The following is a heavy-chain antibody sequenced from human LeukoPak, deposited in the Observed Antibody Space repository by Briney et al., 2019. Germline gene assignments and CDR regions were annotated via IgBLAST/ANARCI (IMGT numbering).Heavy chain of an antibody. CDR1: GDRFTSYW. J-gene: IGHJ4*02. D-gene: IGHD5-18*01. CDR2: IYPGDSDT. Sequence: GESLKISCKGSGDRFTSYWIGWVGQMPGKGLEWMGIIYPGDSDTRYSPSFQGQVTISAGPSISTAYLQRSSLTAVDAPLSYCARSLRGYSYGYPDVDYRGQGTLVTVSS. CDR3: ARSLRGYSYGYPDVDY. V-gene: IGHV5-51*01.